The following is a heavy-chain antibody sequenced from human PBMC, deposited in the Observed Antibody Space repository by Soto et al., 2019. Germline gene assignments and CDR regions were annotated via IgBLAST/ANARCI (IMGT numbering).Heavy chain of an antibody. D-gene: IGHD2-15*01. CDR1: GFSFSYAW. CDR2: VKSKTEGATT. CDR3: TTDCSGGSCYPGADYYYYGMDV. V-gene: IGHV3-15*01. Sequence: EVQLVESGGGLVKPGGSLRLSCAASGFSFSYAWMSWVRQAPGKGLEWVGRVKSKTEGATTDYAAPVKGRFSISRDDSKTTVYLQMNSLKAEDTAVYYCTTDCSGGSCYPGADYYYYGMDVWGQGTTVTVSS. J-gene: IGHJ6*02.